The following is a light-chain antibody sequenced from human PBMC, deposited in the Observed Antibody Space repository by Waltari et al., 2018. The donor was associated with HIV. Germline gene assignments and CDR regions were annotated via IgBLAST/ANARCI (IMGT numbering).Light chain of an antibody. CDR1: QGVTSTY. J-gene: IGKJ2*01. V-gene: IGKV3-20*01. Sequence: EIVLTQSPGTLSLSPGERATLSCSASQGVTSTYLAWYQQKPGQAPRLLMYDASSRATGTPDRFSGSGSGTDFTLTISRLEPGDFAVYYCQQYGISPYTFGQGTKLEI. CDR2: DAS. CDR3: QQYGISPYT.